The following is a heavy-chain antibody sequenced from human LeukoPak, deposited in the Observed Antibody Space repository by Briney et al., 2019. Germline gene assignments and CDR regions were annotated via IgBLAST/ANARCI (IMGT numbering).Heavy chain of an antibody. CDR2: INHSGST. Sequence: SETLSLTRAVYGGSFSGYYWSWIRQPPGKGLEWIGEINHSGSTNYNPSLKSRVTISVDTSKNQFSLKLSSVTAADTAVCYCARGRRAVAGTCWFDPWGQGTLVTVSS. V-gene: IGHV4-34*01. CDR1: GGSFSGYY. D-gene: IGHD6-19*01. J-gene: IGHJ5*02. CDR3: ARGRRAVAGTCWFDP.